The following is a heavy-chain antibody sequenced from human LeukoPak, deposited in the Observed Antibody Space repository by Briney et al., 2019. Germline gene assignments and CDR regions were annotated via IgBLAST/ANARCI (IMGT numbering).Heavy chain of an antibody. CDR3: ARFGVDYDMGV. V-gene: IGHV4-59*01. Sequence: PSETLSLTCTVSDGSISGYYWTWVRQPPGKGLEWIGQIHYSGRADYNPSLKSRITISVDTSKNQMSLKLTSVTAADTAIYYCARFGVDYDMGVWGQGTTVTVSS. J-gene: IGHJ6*02. D-gene: IGHD3-16*01. CDR2: IHYSGRA. CDR1: DGSISGYY.